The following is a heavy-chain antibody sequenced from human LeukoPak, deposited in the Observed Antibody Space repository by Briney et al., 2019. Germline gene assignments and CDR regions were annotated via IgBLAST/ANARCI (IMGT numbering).Heavy chain of an antibody. D-gene: IGHD6-19*01. CDR2: IYHSGNT. Sequence: SETLSLTCTVSGDSISGYYRSWIRQPPGKGLEWIGYIYHSGNTNYNPSLRSRVTISVDTSRNQFSLNLSSVTAADTAVYYCARRGIPVAGLDYWGQGSLVAVSS. CDR3: ARRGIPVAGLDY. J-gene: IGHJ4*02. CDR1: GDSISGYY. V-gene: IGHV4-59*08.